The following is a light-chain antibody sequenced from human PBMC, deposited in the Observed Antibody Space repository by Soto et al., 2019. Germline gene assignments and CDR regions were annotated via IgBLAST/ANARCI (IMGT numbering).Light chain of an antibody. V-gene: IGLV1-40*01. CDR3: QSYDSSLSGSGV. J-gene: IGLJ2*01. Sequence: QSALTQPPSVSGAPGQRVTIPCTGSRSNIGAGYDVHWYQQLPGTAPKLLIYGNSNRPSGVPDRFSGSKSGTSASLAITGLQAEDEADYYCQSYDSSLSGSGVFGGGTKVTVL. CDR1: RSNIGAGYD. CDR2: GNS.